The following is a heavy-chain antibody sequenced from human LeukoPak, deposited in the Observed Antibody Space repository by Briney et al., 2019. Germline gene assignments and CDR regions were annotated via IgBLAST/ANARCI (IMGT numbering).Heavy chain of an antibody. Sequence: GEALKISWQGSGYRFTTYWIGWVRQMPGKGLEYMGIINPGDSDTRYSPSFQGQVTISVDKSISTAYLQWSSLKASDTAMYYCASPRVGATAFDIWGQGTLVTVSS. D-gene: IGHD1-26*01. V-gene: IGHV5-51*01. CDR3: ASPRVGATAFDI. J-gene: IGHJ3*02. CDR1: GYRFTTYW. CDR2: INPGDSDT.